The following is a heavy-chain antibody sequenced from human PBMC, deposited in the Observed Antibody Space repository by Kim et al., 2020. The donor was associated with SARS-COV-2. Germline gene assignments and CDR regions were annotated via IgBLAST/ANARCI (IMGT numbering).Heavy chain of an antibody. CDR2: ISYSGGP. CDR3: GGGTMARGAAIDY. J-gene: IGHJ4*02. Sequence: SETLSLTCSVSGGSMSGYYWSWVRQPPGKGLEPVGYISYSGGPHYRPSLKSRVTISLDTSRKQFSLKLSSVTAADTAVYYCGGGTMARGAAIDYWSQGTLVSVSS. D-gene: IGHD3-10*01. V-gene: IGHV4-59*01. CDR1: GGSMSGYY.